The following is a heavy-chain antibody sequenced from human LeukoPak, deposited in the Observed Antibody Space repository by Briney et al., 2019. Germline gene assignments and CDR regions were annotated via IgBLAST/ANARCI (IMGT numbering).Heavy chain of an antibody. V-gene: IGHV1-46*03. Sequence: GASVKVSCKASGYTFTSYYMHWVRQAPGQGLEWMGIINPSGGSTSYAQKFQGRVTMTRDTSTSTVYMELSSLRSEDTAVYYCAREVIVVVLAAISGHDYWGQGTLVTVSS. CDR1: GYTFTSYY. CDR2: INPSGGST. CDR3: AREVIVVVLAAISGHDY. D-gene: IGHD2-2*02. J-gene: IGHJ4*02.